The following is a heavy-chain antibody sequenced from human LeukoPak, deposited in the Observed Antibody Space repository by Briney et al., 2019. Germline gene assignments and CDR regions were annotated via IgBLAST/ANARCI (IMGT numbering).Heavy chain of an antibody. CDR3: ARTIVVVPAAFDY. CDR1: GYTFTSYY. Sequence: ASVKVSCKASGYTFTSYYMHWVRQAPGQGLEWIGIINPSDSSTTYAQKFQGRVTMTRDTSTSTVYMELSSLRSEDTAVYYCARTIVVVPAAFDYWGQGTLVTVSS. D-gene: IGHD2-2*01. J-gene: IGHJ4*02. CDR2: INPSDSST. V-gene: IGHV1-46*01.